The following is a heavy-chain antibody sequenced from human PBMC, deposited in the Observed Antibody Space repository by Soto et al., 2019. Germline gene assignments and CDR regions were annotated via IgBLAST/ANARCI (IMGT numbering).Heavy chain of an antibody. D-gene: IGHD1-26*01. CDR3: ARAAAIVGDTEFDY. CDR1: GGSISSGGYY. J-gene: IGHJ4*02. CDR2: IYYRGST. V-gene: IGHV4-31*03. Sequence: TLSLTGTVSGGSISSGGYYWSWIRQHPGKGLEGFGYIYYRGSTSYNPSLKSRVTISVDTSKNHISLKLSSVTPAATAVYYCARAAAIVGDTEFDYWGQGTLVTVSS.